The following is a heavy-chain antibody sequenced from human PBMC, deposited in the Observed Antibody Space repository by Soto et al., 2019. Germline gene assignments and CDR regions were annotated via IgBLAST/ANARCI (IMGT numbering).Heavy chain of an antibody. Sequence: SETLSLTCTVSGGSVSSGSYYWSWIRQPPGKGLEWVGYIYYSGSTNYNPSLKSRVTISVDTSKNQFSLKLSSVTAADTAVYYCARGSDSSGYYPFRHYYYYSMDVWGQGTTVTVSS. V-gene: IGHV4-61*01. CDR3: ARGSDSSGYYPFRHYYYYSMDV. CDR2: IYYSGST. J-gene: IGHJ6*02. CDR1: GGSVSSGSYY. D-gene: IGHD3-22*01.